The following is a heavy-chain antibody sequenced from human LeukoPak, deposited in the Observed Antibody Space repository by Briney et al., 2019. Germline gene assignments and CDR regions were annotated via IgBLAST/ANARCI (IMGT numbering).Heavy chain of an antibody. Sequence: GGSLRLSCAASGFTFSSYSMDWVRQAPGKGLEWVSSISSSSSYIYYADSVKGRFTISRDNAKNSLYLQMNSLRAEDTAVYYCARSYESSSPGAFDPWGQGTLVTVSS. J-gene: IGHJ5*02. V-gene: IGHV3-21*01. CDR2: ISSSSSYI. CDR1: GFTFSSYS. D-gene: IGHD6-6*01. CDR3: ARSYESSSPGAFDP.